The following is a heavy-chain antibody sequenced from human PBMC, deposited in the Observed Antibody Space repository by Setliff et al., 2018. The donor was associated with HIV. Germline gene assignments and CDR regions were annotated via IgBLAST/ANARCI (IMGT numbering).Heavy chain of an antibody. D-gene: IGHD3-9*01. CDR3: AKGGGLSFRYHDWFVKI. Sequence: GASLKISCEASGDKFSNYWIGWVRQMPGKGLEWIGVIYPDDSDTRYSPSYKGQVTISDDKSITTAYLQWSSLRASDAAMYYCAKGGGLSFRYHDWFVKIWGQGTLVTVSS. V-gene: IGHV5-51*03. CDR1: GDKFSNYW. CDR2: IYPDDSDT. J-gene: IGHJ3*02.